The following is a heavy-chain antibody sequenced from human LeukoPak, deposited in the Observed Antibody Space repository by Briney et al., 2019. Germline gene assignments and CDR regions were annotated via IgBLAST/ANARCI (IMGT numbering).Heavy chain of an antibody. J-gene: IGHJ4*02. Sequence: GGSLRLSCGVSGFAFGSEAMNWVRQSPARGLEWVASISPGGGTTYYADSVKGRFTISRDNSKNTLYLQMNSLRAEDTAVYYCAKQGLRYDFWSGYYNDYWGQGTLVTVSS. V-gene: IGHV3-23*01. D-gene: IGHD3-3*01. CDR1: GFAFGSEA. CDR2: ISPGGGTT. CDR3: AKQGLRYDFWSGYYNDY.